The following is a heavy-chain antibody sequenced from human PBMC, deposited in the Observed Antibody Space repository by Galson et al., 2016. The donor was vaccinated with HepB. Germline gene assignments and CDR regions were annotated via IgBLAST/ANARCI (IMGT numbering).Heavy chain of an antibody. CDR1: GLTFSTYW. J-gene: IGHJ4*02. CDR3: AKGARGEGSY. Sequence: SLRLSCAASGLTFSTYWMNWVRQAPGKGLEWVANIKQDGSEKYYVDSVKGRFTISRDNAQNSLYLQMNSLRVEDTAVYYCAKGARGEGSYWGQGTLVTVSS. D-gene: IGHD3-10*01. CDR2: IKQDGSEK. V-gene: IGHV3-7*01.